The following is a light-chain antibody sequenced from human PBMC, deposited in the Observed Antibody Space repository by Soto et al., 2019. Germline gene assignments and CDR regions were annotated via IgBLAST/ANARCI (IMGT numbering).Light chain of an antibody. CDR1: RSNIGSNT. CDR3: AAWDDSLNAWV. Sequence: QSVLTQPPSMSGTPGQRATISCSGSRSNIGSNTVNWYQQLPGAAPNLLIYSYNQRPSGVPDRFSGPRSGTSASLAISGLQSEDEADYYCAAWDDSLNAWVFGGGTKLTVL. J-gene: IGLJ3*02. V-gene: IGLV1-44*01. CDR2: SYN.